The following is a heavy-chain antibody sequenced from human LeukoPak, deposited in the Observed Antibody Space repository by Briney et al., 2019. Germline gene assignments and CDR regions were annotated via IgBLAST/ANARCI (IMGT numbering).Heavy chain of an antibody. CDR3: ARGYISPRMNWFDP. Sequence: GGSLRLSCAASGFTFSSYWMHWVRQAPGKGLVWVSRINSDGSSTGYADSVKGRFTISRDNAKNTLYLQMNSLRAEDTAVYYCARGYISPRMNWFDPWGQGTLVTVSS. J-gene: IGHJ5*02. CDR2: INSDGSST. CDR1: GFTFSSYW. D-gene: IGHD3-16*02. V-gene: IGHV3-74*01.